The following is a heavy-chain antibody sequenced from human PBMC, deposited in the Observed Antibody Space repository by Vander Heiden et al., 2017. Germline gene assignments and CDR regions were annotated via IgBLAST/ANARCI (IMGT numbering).Heavy chain of an antibody. J-gene: IGHJ6*02. V-gene: IGHV4-39*01. CDR3: ARGGGTMVRGLIHYYYGMDV. CDR2: FYYSGST. D-gene: IGHD3-10*01. CDR1: GGSISSSNYY. Sequence: QLQLQESGPGLVKPSETLSLTCGVSGGSISSSNYYWGWIRQPPGEGLEWIGGFYYSGSTYYKPSLKSRVTISVDTSKNQFSLKLSPVTAADTAVYYCARGGGTMVRGLIHYYYGMDVWGQGTTVTVSS.